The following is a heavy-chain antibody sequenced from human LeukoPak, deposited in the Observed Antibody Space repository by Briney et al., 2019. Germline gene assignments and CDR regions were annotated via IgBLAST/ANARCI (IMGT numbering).Heavy chain of an antibody. CDR2: INSDGSST. D-gene: IGHD3-9*01. CDR1: GFTFSSYW. Sequence: GGSLRLSCAASGFTFSSYWMHWVRQAPGKGLVWVSRINSDGSSTSYADSVKGRFTISRDNAKNTLYLQMNRLRAEDTAVYYCARAGYFALEDAFDIWGQGTMVTVSS. V-gene: IGHV3-74*01. CDR3: ARAGYFALEDAFDI. J-gene: IGHJ3*02.